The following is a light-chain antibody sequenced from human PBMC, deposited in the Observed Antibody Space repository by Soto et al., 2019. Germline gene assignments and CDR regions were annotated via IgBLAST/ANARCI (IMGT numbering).Light chain of an antibody. CDR2: KAS. V-gene: IGKV1-5*03. CDR3: LQHNSYPRT. CDR1: QSISSW. J-gene: IGKJ1*01. Sequence: DIQMTQSPSTLSASLGDRVTITCRASQSISSWLAWYQQKPGKAPKLLIYKASSLESGVPSRFSGSGSGTEFSLTISSLQPEDSATYFCLQHNSYPRTFGQGTKVDI.